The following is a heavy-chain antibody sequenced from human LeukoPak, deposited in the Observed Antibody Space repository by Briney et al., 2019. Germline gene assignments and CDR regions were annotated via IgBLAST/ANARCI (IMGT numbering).Heavy chain of an antibody. D-gene: IGHD1-26*01. CDR1: GFTFSSYG. CDR3: AKDFGGSYSCFDY. CDR2: ISYDGSNK. Sequence: GRSLRLSCAASGFTFSSYGMHWVRQAPGKGLEWVAVISYDGSNKYYADSVKGRFTISRDNSKNTLYLQMNSLGAEDTAVYYCAKDFGGSYSCFDYWGQGTLVTVSS. J-gene: IGHJ4*02. V-gene: IGHV3-30*18.